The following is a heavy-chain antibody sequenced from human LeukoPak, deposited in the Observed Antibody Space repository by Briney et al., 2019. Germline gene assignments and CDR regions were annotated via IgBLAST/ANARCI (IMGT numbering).Heavy chain of an antibody. CDR2: ISGSGGST. Sequence: GGSLRLSCAASGFTFSSYAMSWVRQAPGKGLEWVSAISGSGGSTYYADSVKGRSTISRDNSKNTLYLQMNTLRAEDTAVYYCASSRPFGVWGYYMDVWGKGTTVTVSS. J-gene: IGHJ6*03. CDR3: ASSRPFGVWGYYMDV. V-gene: IGHV3-23*01. D-gene: IGHD3-10*01. CDR1: GFTFSSYA.